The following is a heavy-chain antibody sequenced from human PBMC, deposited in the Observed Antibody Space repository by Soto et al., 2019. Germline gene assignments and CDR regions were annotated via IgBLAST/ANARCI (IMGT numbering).Heavy chain of an antibody. J-gene: IGHJ6*02. CDR1: GFTVSNDY. CDR3: TRDPGLRNGMDV. D-gene: IGHD1-1*01. CDR2: IYSGGDT. V-gene: IGHV3-53*01. Sequence: VQLVEPGGGLIQPGGSLRLSCAASGFTVSNDYMNWVRQAPGKGLEWVSVIYSGGDTYYADSVKGRFTISRDNSRNTLYLQMNSLRVEDTSVDWCTRDPGLRNGMDVWGQGTTVTVSS.